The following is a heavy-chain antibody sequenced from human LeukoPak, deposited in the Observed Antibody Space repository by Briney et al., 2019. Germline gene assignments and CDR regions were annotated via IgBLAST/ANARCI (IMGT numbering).Heavy chain of an antibody. Sequence: SETLSLTCTVSGGSISSYYWSWTRQPPGKGLEWIGYIYYSGSTNYNPSLKSRVTISVDTSKNQFSLELSSVTAADTAVYYCARNPSYDILTGYSDYCGMDVWGQGTTVTVSS. D-gene: IGHD3-9*01. V-gene: IGHV4-59*01. CDR2: IYYSGST. CDR3: ARNPSYDILTGYSDYCGMDV. CDR1: GGSISSYY. J-gene: IGHJ6*02.